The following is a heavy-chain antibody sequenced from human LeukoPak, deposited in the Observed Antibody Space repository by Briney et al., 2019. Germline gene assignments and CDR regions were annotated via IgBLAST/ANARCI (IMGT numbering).Heavy chain of an antibody. CDR2: ISAYNGNT. D-gene: IGHD6-6*01. CDR3: ASLGARLSPYYFDY. J-gene: IGHJ4*02. Sequence: ASVKVSCKASGYTFTSYGISWVRQAPGQGLEWMGWISAYNGNTNYAQKFQGRVTITADESTSTAYMELSSLRSEDTAVCYCASLGARLSPYYFDYWGQGTLVTVSS. CDR1: GYTFTSYG. V-gene: IGHV1-18*01.